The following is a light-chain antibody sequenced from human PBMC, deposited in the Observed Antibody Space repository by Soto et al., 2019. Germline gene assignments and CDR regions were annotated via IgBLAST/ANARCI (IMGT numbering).Light chain of an antibody. CDR2: EAS. CDR3: QQYSSYSPYT. V-gene: IGKV1-5*03. CDR1: QTVYTW. J-gene: IGKJ2*01. Sequence: DIQMTQSPSSLSASVGDRVTITCRASQTVYTWLAWYQQKAGTAPKLLIYEASTLHSGVPSRFTGSGSGTEFTLVISRLQPDDFATYYCQQYSSYSPYTFGQGTKVDIK.